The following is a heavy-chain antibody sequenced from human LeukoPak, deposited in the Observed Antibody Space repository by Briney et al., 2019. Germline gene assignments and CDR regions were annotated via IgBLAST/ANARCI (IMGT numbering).Heavy chain of an antibody. J-gene: IGHJ4*02. Sequence: SLTCTFCVGFHSRGDYYGRWTRQPPGRGVVWFGCMYYSGNTYYNPSLKSPVTISVDTSKNQFSLKLSSGTAEDTAVYHCARRADSDGSVHFYYWGQGTLVSVSS. CDR3: ARRADSDGSVHFYY. V-gene: IGHV4-30-4*01. CDR2: MYYSGNT. CDR1: VGFHSRGDYY. D-gene: IGHD5-18*01.